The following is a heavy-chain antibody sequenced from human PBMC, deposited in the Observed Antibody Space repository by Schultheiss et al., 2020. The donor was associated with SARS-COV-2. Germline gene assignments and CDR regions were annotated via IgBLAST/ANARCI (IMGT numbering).Heavy chain of an antibody. D-gene: IGHD2-2*01. CDR3: ALPRYCSSTSCAPFDY. Sequence: GGSLRLSCAASGFTFSGSAMHWVRQASGKGLEWVGRIRSKANSYATAYAASVKGRFTISRDDSKNTAYLQMNSLRAEDTAVYYCALPRYCSSTSCAPFDYWGQGTLVTVSS. CDR2: IRSKANSYAT. CDR1: GFTFSGSA. J-gene: IGHJ4*02. V-gene: IGHV3-73*01.